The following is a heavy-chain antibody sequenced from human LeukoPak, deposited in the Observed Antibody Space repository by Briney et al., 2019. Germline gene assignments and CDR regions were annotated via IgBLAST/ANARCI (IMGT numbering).Heavy chain of an antibody. Sequence: GTSVTVSCKASGFTFTNSAVQWVRQARGQRLEWIGWIVVGSGNTNYAQKFHERVTITRDMSTSTAYMELSSLRSEDTAVYYCAAVIAVAGTFDCWGQGTLVSVSS. CDR1: GFTFTNSA. D-gene: IGHD6-19*01. CDR2: IVVGSGNT. CDR3: AAVIAVAGTFDC. J-gene: IGHJ4*02. V-gene: IGHV1-58*01.